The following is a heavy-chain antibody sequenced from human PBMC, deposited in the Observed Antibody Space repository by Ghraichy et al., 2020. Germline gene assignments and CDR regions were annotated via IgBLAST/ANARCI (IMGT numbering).Heavy chain of an antibody. J-gene: IGHJ4*02. D-gene: IGHD3-10*01. CDR1: GFTFSSYA. CDR2: ISGSGGST. CDR3: AKDRVVRGVIPHLFDY. Sequence: GGSLRLSCAASGFTFSSYAMSWVRQAPGKGLEWVSAISGSGGSTYYADSVKGRFTISRDNSKNTLYLQMNSLRAEDTAVYYCAKDRVVRGVIPHLFDYWGQGTLVTVSS. V-gene: IGHV3-23*01.